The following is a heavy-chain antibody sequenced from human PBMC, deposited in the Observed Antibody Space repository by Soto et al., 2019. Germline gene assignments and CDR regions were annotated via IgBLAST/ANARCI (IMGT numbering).Heavy chain of an antibody. CDR3: AVALDIVVVVAATRGYWFDP. CDR2: IFPIFGTA. Sequence: QVQLVQSGAEVKKPGSSVKVSCKASGGTFSSYAISWVRQAPGQGLEWMGGIFPIFGTANYAQKFQGRVTITADESTSTAYMELSSLRSEDTAVYYCAVALDIVVVVAATRGYWFDPWGQGTLVTVSS. CDR1: GGTFSSYA. V-gene: IGHV1-69*01. D-gene: IGHD2-15*01. J-gene: IGHJ5*02.